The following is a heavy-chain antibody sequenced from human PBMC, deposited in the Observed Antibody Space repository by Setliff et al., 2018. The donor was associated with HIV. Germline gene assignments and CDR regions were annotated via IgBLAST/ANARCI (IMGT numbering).Heavy chain of an antibody. Sequence: PSETMSLPCAASGYSINSGFSRAWIRQPPGQGPQWIGSIYQSGSIYYNPSLQSRVTISVDSSKNQFSLNLFSVTAADTAVYYCARPRRVRSRAWYWFDIWGQGTLVTVSS. CDR1: GYSINSGFS. CDR3: ARPRRVRSRAWYWFDI. D-gene: IGHD6-19*01. V-gene: IGHV4-38-2*01. CDR2: IYQSGSI. J-gene: IGHJ5*02.